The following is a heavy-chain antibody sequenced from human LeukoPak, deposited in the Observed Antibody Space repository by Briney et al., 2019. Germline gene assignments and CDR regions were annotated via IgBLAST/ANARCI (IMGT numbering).Heavy chain of an antibody. CDR3: AKDRGYSSGWYDY. V-gene: IGHV3-23*01. Sequence: GGSLRLSCAASGFTFSNYAMSWVRQAPGKGLEWVSAISGGGSSTYYADSVKGRFIISRANSKNTLYLQMNSLGAEDTAVYYCAKDRGYSSGWYDYWGQGTLVTVSS. CDR1: GFTFSNYA. CDR2: ISGGGSST. D-gene: IGHD6-19*01. J-gene: IGHJ4*02.